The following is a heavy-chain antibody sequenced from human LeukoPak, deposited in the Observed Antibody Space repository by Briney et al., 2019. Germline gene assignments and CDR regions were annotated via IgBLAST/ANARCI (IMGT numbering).Heavy chain of an antibody. CDR3: ARGGYKRLYYMDV. D-gene: IGHD5-18*01. CDR2: INHSGST. J-gene: IGHJ6*03. CDR1: GGSFSGYY. Sequence: KPSETLSLTCAVYGGSFSGYYWSWIRQPPGKGLEWIGEINHSGSTNYNPSLKSRVTISVDTSKNQFSLKLSSVTAADTAVYYCARGGYKRLYYMDVWGKWTTVTVSS. V-gene: IGHV4-34*01.